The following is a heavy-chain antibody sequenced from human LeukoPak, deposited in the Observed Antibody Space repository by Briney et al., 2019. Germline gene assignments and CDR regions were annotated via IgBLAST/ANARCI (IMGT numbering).Heavy chain of an antibody. Sequence: ASVKVSCKASGYTFTNYYMHWVRQAPGQGLQWMGIINPSDDSTNYAQKFQGRVTMTRDTSTSTLYMDLSSLRSEDTALYYCARERYDSSAFDHWGQGTLITVSS. CDR3: ARERYDSSAFDH. CDR2: INPSDDST. D-gene: IGHD3-22*01. J-gene: IGHJ4*02. CDR1: GYTFTNYY. V-gene: IGHV1-46*01.